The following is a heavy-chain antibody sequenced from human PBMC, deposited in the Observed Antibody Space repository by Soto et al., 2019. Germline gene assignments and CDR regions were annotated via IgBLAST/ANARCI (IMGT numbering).Heavy chain of an antibody. V-gene: IGHV3-23*01. D-gene: IGHD5-12*01. CDR3: AKDRFYSGYDYGPYYFDY. J-gene: IGHJ4*02. CDR1: GFTFSSYA. Sequence: QPGGSLRLSXAASGFTFSSYAMSWVRQAPGKGLEWVSAISGSGGSTYYADSVKGRFTISRDNSKNTLYLQMNSLRAEDTAVYYCAKDRFYSGYDYGPYYFDYWGQGTLVTVSS. CDR2: ISGSGGST.